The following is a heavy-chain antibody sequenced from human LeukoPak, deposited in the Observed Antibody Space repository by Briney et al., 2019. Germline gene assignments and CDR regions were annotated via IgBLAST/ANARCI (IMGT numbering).Heavy chain of an antibody. CDR1: GFTFRSYW. CDR3: ARDGSLPDY. D-gene: IGHD5-12*01. CDR2: VNSDGSTT. V-gene: IGHV3-74*01. Sequence: SGGSLRLSCAASGFTFRSYWMHWGRQAPGKGLVWVSRVNSDGSTTSYADYVKGRFTISRDNAKNMLYLQMNSLRAEDTAVYYCARDGSLPDYWGQGTLVTVSS. J-gene: IGHJ4*02.